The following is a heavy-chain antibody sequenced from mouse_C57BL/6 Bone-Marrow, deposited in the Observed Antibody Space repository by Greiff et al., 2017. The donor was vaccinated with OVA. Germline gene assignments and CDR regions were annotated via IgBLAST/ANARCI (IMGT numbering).Heavy chain of an antibody. CDR1: GYTFTGYW. CDR2: ILPGSGST. J-gene: IGHJ1*03. CDR3: ASDITADYWYFDV. Sequence: QVQLKESGAELMKPGASVKLSCKATGYTFTGYWIEWVKQRPGHGLEWIGEILPGSGSTNYNEKFKGKATFTADTSSNTAYMQLSSLTTEDSAIYYCASDITADYWYFDVWGTGTTVTVSS. V-gene: IGHV1-9*01. D-gene: IGHD1-2*01.